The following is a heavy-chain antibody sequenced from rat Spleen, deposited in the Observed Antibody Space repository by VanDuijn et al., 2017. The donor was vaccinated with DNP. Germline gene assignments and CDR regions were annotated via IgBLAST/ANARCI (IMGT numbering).Heavy chain of an antibody. CDR2: INTDGGTT. CDR3: ARHRTIMPYYYAMDA. J-gene: IGHJ4*01. Sequence: EVQLVESGGGPVQPGRSLKLSCVASGFTFSSYWMYWIRQAPGKGLEWLSSINTDGGTTFYPDSVKGRFTISRDNAQSTLYLQMDSLRSEDTATYYCARHRTIMPYYYAMDAWGQGASVTVSS. CDR1: GFTFSSYW. D-gene: IGHD1-12*01. V-gene: IGHV5-58*01.